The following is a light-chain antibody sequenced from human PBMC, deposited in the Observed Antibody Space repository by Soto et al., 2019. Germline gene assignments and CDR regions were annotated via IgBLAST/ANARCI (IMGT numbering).Light chain of an antibody. J-gene: IGLJ3*02. CDR3: GTWDNSLSAGV. CDR2: ENN. Sequence: QAVVTQPPSVSAAPGQTVTISCSGSTSNIGNYDVSWYQQLPGTTPKLLMYENNRRPSGIPDRFSGSKSGTSATLGITGLQTGDEADYYCGTWDNSLSAGVFGGGTKVTVL. V-gene: IGLV1-51*02. CDR1: TSNIGNYD.